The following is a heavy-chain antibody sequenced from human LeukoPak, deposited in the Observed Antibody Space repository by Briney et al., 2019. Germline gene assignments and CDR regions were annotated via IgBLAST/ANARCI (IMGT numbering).Heavy chain of an antibody. CDR1: GFTFSSYS. D-gene: IGHD3-22*01. J-gene: IGHJ4*02. V-gene: IGHV3-21*01. CDR3: ASVVDYYDSSGSIY. Sequence: GGSLRLSCAASGFTFSSYSMNWVRQAPGKGLEWVSSISSSSSYIYYADSVKGRFTISRDNAKNSLYLQMNSLRAEDTAVYYCASVVDYYDSSGSIYWGQGTLVTVSS. CDR2: ISSSSSYI.